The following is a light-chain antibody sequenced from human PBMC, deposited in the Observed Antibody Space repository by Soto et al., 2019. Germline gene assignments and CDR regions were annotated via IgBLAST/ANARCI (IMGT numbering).Light chain of an antibody. CDR3: QQYGSSPRT. V-gene: IGKV3-20*01. CDR2: GAS. Sequence: IVLTQAPCTLSLSPLERATLSFRSSQSVSNNYLACYQQKPGQAPRLLIFGASTRAAGFPDRFSGSGSGTDFTLTISRLEPEDFAVYYCQQYGSSPRTFGQGTKVDI. J-gene: IGKJ1*01. CDR1: QSVSNNY.